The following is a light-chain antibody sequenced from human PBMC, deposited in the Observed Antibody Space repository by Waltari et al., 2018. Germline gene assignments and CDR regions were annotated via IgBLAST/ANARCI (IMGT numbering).Light chain of an antibody. CDR2: DVT. CDR1: SSDVGSYNY. Sequence: QSALTQPPSASVSPGQSVAISCTGTSSDVGSYNYVPCYQHHPGKAPKLIINDVTKRPSGVPDRFSGSKSGNTASLTVSGLQADDEADYHCSSYTGSTNNLYVFGTGTKVTVL. V-gene: IGLV2-8*01. CDR3: SSYTGSTNNLYV. J-gene: IGLJ1*01.